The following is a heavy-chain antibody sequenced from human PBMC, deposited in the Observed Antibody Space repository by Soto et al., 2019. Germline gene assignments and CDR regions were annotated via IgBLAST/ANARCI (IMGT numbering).Heavy chain of an antibody. CDR1: GFTFSSYA. D-gene: IGHD6-19*01. CDR2: ISYDGSNK. J-gene: IGHJ6*02. CDR3: ARFGIAVAGEDV. V-gene: IGHV3-30-3*01. Sequence: QVQLVESGGGVVQPGRSLRLSCAASGFTFSSYAMHWVRQAPGKGLEWVAVISYDGSNKYYADSVKGRFTISRDNSKNTLYLQMNSLRAEDTAVYYCARFGIAVAGEDVWGQGTTVTVSS.